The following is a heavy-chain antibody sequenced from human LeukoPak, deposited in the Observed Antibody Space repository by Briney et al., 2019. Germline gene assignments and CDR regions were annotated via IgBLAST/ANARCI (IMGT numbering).Heavy chain of an antibody. CDR1: GFTFSSYW. CDR2: IKQDGSEK. Sequence: GGSLRLSCAASGFTFSSYWMSWVRQAPGKGLEWVANIKQDGSEKYYVDSVKGRFTISRDNAKNSLYLQMNSLRAEDTALYYCARRRESGSYYFDYWGQGTLVTVSS. J-gene: IGHJ4*02. D-gene: IGHD1-26*01. V-gene: IGHV3-7*03. CDR3: ARRRESGSYYFDY.